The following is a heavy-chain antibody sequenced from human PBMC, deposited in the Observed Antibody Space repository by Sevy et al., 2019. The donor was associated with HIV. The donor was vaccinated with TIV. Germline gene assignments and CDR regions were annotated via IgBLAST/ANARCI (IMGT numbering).Heavy chain of an antibody. Sequence: ASVKVSCKASGGTFSSYAISWVRQAPGQGLEWMGGIIPIFGTANYAQKFQGRVTITADESTSTAYMELSSLRSEDTAVYYCARGGIAVAGGFSLDYWGQGTLVTVSS. J-gene: IGHJ4*02. V-gene: IGHV1-69*13. CDR1: GGTFSSYA. D-gene: IGHD6-19*01. CDR2: IIPIFGTA. CDR3: ARGGIAVAGGFSLDY.